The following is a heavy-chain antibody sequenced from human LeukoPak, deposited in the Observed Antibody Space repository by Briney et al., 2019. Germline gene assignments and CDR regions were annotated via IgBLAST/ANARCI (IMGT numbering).Heavy chain of an antibody. V-gene: IGHV4-34*01. J-gene: IGHJ4*02. D-gene: IGHD3-22*01. CDR3: ARKLAANYYDSSGYYSH. Sequence: SETLSLTCAVYGGSFSGYYWSWIRQPPGKGLEWIGEINHSGSTNYNPSLKSRVTISVDTSKNQFSLKLSSVTAADTAVYYCARKLAANYYDSSGYYSHWGQRTLVTVSS. CDR2: INHSGST. CDR1: GGSFSGYY.